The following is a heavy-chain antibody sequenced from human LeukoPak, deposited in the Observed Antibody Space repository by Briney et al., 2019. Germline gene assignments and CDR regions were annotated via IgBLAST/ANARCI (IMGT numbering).Heavy chain of an antibody. D-gene: IGHD2-2*01. CDR1: GYTFTSYG. Sequence: GASVKVSCKASGYTFTSYGISWVRQAPGQGLEWMGWISAYNGNTNYAQKLQGRVTMTTDTSTSTAYMELRSLRSDDTAVYYCARVGPPCACSSTSCWFDPWGQGTLVTVSS. CDR2: ISAYNGNT. V-gene: IGHV1-18*01. J-gene: IGHJ5*02. CDR3: ARVGPPCACSSTSCWFDP.